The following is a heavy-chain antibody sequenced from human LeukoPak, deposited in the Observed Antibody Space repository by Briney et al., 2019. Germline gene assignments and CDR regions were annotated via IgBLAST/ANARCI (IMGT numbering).Heavy chain of an antibody. J-gene: IGHJ3*02. V-gene: IGHV1-3*03. CDR2: INAGNGNT. CDR3: ARGEDSSGYSAFDI. CDR1: GYTFTSYA. D-gene: IGHD3-22*01. Sequence: ASVKVSCKASGYTFTSYAMHWVRQAPGQRLEWMGWINAGNGNTKYSQGFQGRVTITRDTSASTAYMELSSLRSEDMAVYYCARGEDSSGYSAFDIWGQGTMVTVSS.